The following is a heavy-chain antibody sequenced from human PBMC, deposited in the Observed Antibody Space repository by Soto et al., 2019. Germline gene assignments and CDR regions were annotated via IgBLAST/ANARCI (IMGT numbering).Heavy chain of an antibody. CDR3: ARVNGYGDYWYFDL. Sequence: QVQLVQSGAEVKKPGASVKVSCKASGYTFTSYDINWVRQATGKGLEWMGWMNPNSGNTGYAQKFQGRVTMIRNTSLSTAYMGLSSLRSEDTAVYYCARVNGYGDYWYFDLWGRGTLVTVSS. CDR1: GYTFTSYD. D-gene: IGHD4-17*01. CDR2: MNPNSGNT. V-gene: IGHV1-8*01. J-gene: IGHJ2*01.